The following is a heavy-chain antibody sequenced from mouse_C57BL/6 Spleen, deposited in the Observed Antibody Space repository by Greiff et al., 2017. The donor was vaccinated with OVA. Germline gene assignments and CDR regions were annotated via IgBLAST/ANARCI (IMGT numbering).Heavy chain of an antibody. D-gene: IGHD2-3*01. CDR3: ARAIYDGYLYYFDY. Sequence: VQLQQPGAELVRPGTSVKLSCKASGYTFTSYWMHWVKQRPGQGLEWIGVIDPSDSYTNYNQKFKGKATLTVDTSSSTAYMQLSSLTSEDSAVYYCARAIYDGYLYYFDYWGQGTTLTVSS. CDR2: IDPSDSYT. V-gene: IGHV1-59*01. J-gene: IGHJ2*01. CDR1: GYTFTSYW.